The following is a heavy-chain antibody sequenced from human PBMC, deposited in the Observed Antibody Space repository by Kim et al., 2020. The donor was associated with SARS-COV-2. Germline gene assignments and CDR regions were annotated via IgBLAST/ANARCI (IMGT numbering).Heavy chain of an antibody. CDR1: GFTFSSYW. V-gene: IGHV3-7*01. CDR3: ARVLPFYDILTGYYRNPETYYGMDV. CDR2: IKQDGSEK. D-gene: IGHD3-9*01. J-gene: IGHJ6*02. Sequence: GGSLRLSCAASGFTFSSYWMSWVRQAPGKGLEWVANIKQDGSEKYYVDSVKGRFTISRDNAKNSLYLQMNSLRAEDTAVYYCARVLPFYDILTGYYRNPETYYGMDVWGQGTTVTVSS.